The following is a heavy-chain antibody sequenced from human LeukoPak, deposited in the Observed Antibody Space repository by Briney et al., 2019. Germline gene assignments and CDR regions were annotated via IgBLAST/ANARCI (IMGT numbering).Heavy chain of an antibody. V-gene: IGHV1-18*01. Sequence: AASVKVSCKTSGYTFTSYGIIWVRQAPGQGLEWMGWISGYNDNTKYTQKLQGRVTMTTDTSTSTAYMELRSLRSDDTAVYYCARATGRVVRGITWRYFDYWGQGTLVTVSS. CDR3: ARATGRVVRGITWRYFDY. J-gene: IGHJ4*02. CDR1: GYTFTSYG. D-gene: IGHD3-10*01. CDR2: ISGYNDNT.